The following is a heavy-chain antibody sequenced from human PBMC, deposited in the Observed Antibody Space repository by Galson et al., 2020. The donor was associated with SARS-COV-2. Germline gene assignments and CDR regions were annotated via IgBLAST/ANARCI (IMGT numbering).Heavy chain of an antibody. D-gene: IGHD3-22*01. V-gene: IGHV4-39*01. CDR2: IYYSAST. J-gene: IGHJ4*02. Sequence: SETLSLTCTVSGGSISSSRYYCGWIRQPPGTGPEWIRSIYYSASTYYNPSLKSRVTISVDTSKNQFSLKLSSVTAADTAVYYCARQRTTYYYDSRGYYFDYWGQGTLVTVSS. CDR3: ARQRTTYYYDSRGYYFDY. CDR1: GGSISSSRYY.